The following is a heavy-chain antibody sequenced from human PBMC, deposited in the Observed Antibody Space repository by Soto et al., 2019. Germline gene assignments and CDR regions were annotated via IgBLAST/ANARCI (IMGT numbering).Heavy chain of an antibody. Sequence: GGSLRLSCAASGFTFSYYYMNWIRQAPGKGLEWVSYISDSGSSIFYADSVKGRFTISRDSARKSLYLHMSSLRVEDTAVYYCARDTAFINSGFFDAWGQGTPVTVPQ. J-gene: IGHJ5*02. D-gene: IGHD3-22*01. CDR3: ARDTAFINSGFFDA. CDR2: ISDSGSSI. CDR1: GFTFSYYY. V-gene: IGHV3-11*01.